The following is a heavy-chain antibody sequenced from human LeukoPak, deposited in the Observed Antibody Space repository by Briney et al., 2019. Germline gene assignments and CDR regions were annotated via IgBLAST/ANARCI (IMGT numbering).Heavy chain of an antibody. D-gene: IGHD2-8*01. V-gene: IGHV1-2*02. J-gene: IGHJ4*02. CDR2: IDHNSGGT. Sequence: ASVKVSCKASGYTFIDYYIHWVRQAPGQGLEWMGWIDHNSGGTKYAQKFQGRVTMTRDTSITTTYMELSSLRSDDTAVYFCARNYMYGDDFWGQGTTVTVSS. CDR1: GYTFIDYY. CDR3: ARNYMYGDDF.